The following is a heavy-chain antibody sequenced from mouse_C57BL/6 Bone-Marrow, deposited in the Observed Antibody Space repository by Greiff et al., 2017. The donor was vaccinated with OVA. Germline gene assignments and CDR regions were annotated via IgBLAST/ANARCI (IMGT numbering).Heavy chain of an antibody. V-gene: IGHV1-81*01. CDR1: GYTFTSYG. Sequence: VKLQESGAELARPGASVKLSCKASGYTFTSYGISWVKQRTGQGLEWIGEIYPRSGNTYYNAKFKGKATLTADKSSSTAYMELRSLTSEDSAVYCCARGRWLPNRAMDYWGQGTSVTVSS. CDR3: ARGRWLPNRAMDY. CDR2: IYPRSGNT. J-gene: IGHJ4*01. D-gene: IGHD2-3*01.